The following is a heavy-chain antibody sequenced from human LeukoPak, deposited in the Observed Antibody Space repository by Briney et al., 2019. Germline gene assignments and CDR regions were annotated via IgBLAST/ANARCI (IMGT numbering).Heavy chain of an antibody. CDR1: GYTFTSYD. V-gene: IGHV1-8*01. D-gene: IGHD3-22*01. J-gene: IGHJ4*02. Sequence: GASVKVSCKASGYTFTSYDINWVRQATGQGLEWMGWMNPNGGNTGYAQKFQGRVTMTRNTSISTAYMELSSLRSEDTAVYYCARGPHYYDSSGYWYFDYWGQGTLVTVSS. CDR3: ARGPHYYDSSGYWYFDY. CDR2: MNPNGGNT.